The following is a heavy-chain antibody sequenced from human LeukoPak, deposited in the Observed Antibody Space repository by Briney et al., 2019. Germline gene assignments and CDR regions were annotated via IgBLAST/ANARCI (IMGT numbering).Heavy chain of an antibody. CDR1: GFTFSSYA. CDR2: INEDGSAE. D-gene: IGHD3-10*02. Sequence: GGSLRLSCAASGFTFSSYAMSWVRQAPGKGLEWVANINEDGSAEHYGDSVTGRFTISRDNAKNSLSLQMSSLRTDDTAVYYCASSWDYVRGYGMDVWGQGTTVTVSS. CDR3: ASSWDYVRGYGMDV. V-gene: IGHV3-7*01. J-gene: IGHJ6*02.